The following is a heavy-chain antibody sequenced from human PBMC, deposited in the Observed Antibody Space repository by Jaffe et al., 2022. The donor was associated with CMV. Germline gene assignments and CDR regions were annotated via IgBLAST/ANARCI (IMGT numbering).Heavy chain of an antibody. Sequence: QVQLQESGPGLVKPSETLSLTCTVSGGSVSSGSYYWSWIRQPPGKGLEWIGYIYYSGSTNYNPSLKSRVTISVDTSKNQFSLKLSSVTAADTAVYYCARYCSSTSCYRPFQYWYFDLWGRGTLVTVSS. D-gene: IGHD2-2*02. CDR3: ARYCSSTSCYRPFQYWYFDL. CDR1: GGSVSSGSYY. CDR2: IYYSGST. J-gene: IGHJ2*01. V-gene: IGHV4-61*01.